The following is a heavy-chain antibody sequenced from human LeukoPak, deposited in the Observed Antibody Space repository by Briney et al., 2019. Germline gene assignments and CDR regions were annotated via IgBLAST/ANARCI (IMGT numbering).Heavy chain of an antibody. CDR1: GFTFSNYA. CDR3: AKGAFERFGEPSNY. Sequence: GGSLRLSCAASGFTFSNYAMTWVRQAPGKGLECVSCISGSGGSTYYADSVKGRFTISRDNSKNTVYLQMNSLRAEEMAVYYCAKGAFERFGEPSNYWGQGTLVTVSS. V-gene: IGHV3-23*01. J-gene: IGHJ4*02. D-gene: IGHD3-10*01. CDR2: ISGSGGST.